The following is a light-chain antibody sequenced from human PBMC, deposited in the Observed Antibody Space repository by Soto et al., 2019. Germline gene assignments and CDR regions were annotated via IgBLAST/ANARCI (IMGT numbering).Light chain of an antibody. V-gene: IGLV2-11*01. CDR2: DGN. CDR1: SXDVDDYRY. CDR3: CSYVTTPEI. Sequence: QSALAQPRSVSGSPGQLLTISCTGTSXDVDDYRYVSWYQQYPGKAPKLVIYDGNKRPSGVPDRFSGSNSGNTASLTISGLQAEDEADYYCCSYVTTPEIFGTGTKATVL. J-gene: IGLJ1*01.